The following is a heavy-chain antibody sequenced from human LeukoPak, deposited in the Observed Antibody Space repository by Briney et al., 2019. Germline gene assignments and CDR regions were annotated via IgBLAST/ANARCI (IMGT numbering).Heavy chain of an antibody. J-gene: IGHJ6*03. CDR2: IYRSGNT. V-gene: IGHV4-38-2*01. D-gene: IGHD2-2*01. Sequence: SETLSLTCAVSGYSISSDYYWGWIRQPPGKGLEWIGSIYRSGNTYYNPSLKSRVTISVDTSKNHFSLRLSSLTAADTAVYYCARRAPDCNNTNCYYYYYYMDVWGKGTTVTVSS. CDR1: GYSISSDYY. CDR3: ARRAPDCNNTNCYYYYYYMDV.